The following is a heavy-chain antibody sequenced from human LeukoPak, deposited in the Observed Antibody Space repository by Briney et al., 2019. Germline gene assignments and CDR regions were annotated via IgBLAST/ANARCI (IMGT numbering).Heavy chain of an antibody. J-gene: IGHJ4*02. CDR1: GGSISSGGYY. Sequence: PSETLSLTCTVSGGSISSGGYYWSWIRQHPGKGLEWTGYIYYSGSTYYNPSLKSRVTISVDTSKNQFSLKLSSVTAADTAVYYCARVPRNYYDSSGYVDYWGQGTLVTVSS. CDR2: IYYSGST. D-gene: IGHD3-22*01. CDR3: ARVPRNYYDSSGYVDY. V-gene: IGHV4-31*03.